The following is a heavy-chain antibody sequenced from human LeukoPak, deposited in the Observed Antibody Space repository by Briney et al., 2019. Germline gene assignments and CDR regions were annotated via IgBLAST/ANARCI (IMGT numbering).Heavy chain of an antibody. CDR3: ARELPFDY. Sequence: ASVKVSCKASGYTFTGYYMQWVRQAPGQGLEWMGRINPNSGATDYAQKFQGRVTMTRDTSISTVYMELNRLRSDDTAVYYCARELPFDYWGQGTLVTVSS. D-gene: IGHD3-10*01. J-gene: IGHJ4*02. CDR1: GYTFTGYY. CDR2: INPNSGAT. V-gene: IGHV1-2*06.